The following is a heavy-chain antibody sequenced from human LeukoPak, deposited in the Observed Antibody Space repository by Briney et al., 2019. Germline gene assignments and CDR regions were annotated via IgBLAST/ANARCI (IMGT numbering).Heavy chain of an antibody. V-gene: IGHV3-11*04. D-gene: IGHD1/OR15-1a*01. CDR1: GFTFSDYY. J-gene: IGHJ3*02. CDR3: ARDRTGSNWDKGRPDTFDI. Sequence: GGSLRLSCAASGFTFSDYYMSWIRQAPGKGLEWVSYISSSGSTIYYADSVKGRFTISRDNAKNTLYLQMNSLRAEDTAVYYCARDRTGSNWDKGRPDTFDIWGQGTMVTVSS. CDR2: ISSSGSTI.